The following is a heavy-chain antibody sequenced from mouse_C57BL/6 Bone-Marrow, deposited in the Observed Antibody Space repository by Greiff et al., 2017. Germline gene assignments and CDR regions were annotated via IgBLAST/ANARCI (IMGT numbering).Heavy chain of an antibody. CDR3: AGPPGSNYEAWFAY. CDR1: GFTFSDYG. Sequence: EVKLLESGGGLVKPGASLKLSCAASGFTFSDYGMHWVRQAPEQGLEWVAYISSGSSTIYYADTVKGRFTISRDNSSNTPFLQLTSLRSEETSMDYGAGPPGSNYEAWFAYWGQGTLVTVSA. CDR2: ISSGSSTI. V-gene: IGHV5-17*01. D-gene: IGHD1-1*01. J-gene: IGHJ3*01.